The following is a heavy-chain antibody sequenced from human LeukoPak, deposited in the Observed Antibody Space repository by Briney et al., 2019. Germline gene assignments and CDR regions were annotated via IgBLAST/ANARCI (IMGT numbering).Heavy chain of an antibody. Sequence: PSETLSLTCTVSGGSISSYYWGWIRQPPGKGLEWIGTIYHSGSTYYNPSLKSRVTISVDTSKNQFSLKLSSVTAADTAVYYCARHYDNLTGFFDYWGQGTLVTVSS. CDR2: IYHSGST. CDR1: GGSISSYY. CDR3: ARHYDNLTGFFDY. V-gene: IGHV4-38-2*02. D-gene: IGHD3-9*01. J-gene: IGHJ4*02.